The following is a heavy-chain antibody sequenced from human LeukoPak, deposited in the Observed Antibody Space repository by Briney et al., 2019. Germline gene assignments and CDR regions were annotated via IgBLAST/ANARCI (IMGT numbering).Heavy chain of an antibody. CDR2: IYYSGST. CDR3: ASSMVRGGWYYFDY. D-gene: IGHD3-10*01. CDR1: GGSISSYY. V-gene: IGHV4-59*08. J-gene: IGHJ4*02. Sequence: SETLSLTCTVSGGSISSYYWSWIRQPPGKGLEWIGYIYYSGSTNYNPSLKSRVTISVDTSKNQFSLKLSSVTAADTAVYYCASSMVRGGWYYFDYWGQGTLVTVSS.